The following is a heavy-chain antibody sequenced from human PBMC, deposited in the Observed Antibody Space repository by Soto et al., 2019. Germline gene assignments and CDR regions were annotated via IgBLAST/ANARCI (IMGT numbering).Heavy chain of an antibody. D-gene: IGHD6-19*01. Sequence: ASVKVSCKASGYTFTDYFIHWVRQAPGQGLEWIGWINPYSGGADLSQKFQGRVTMTRDTSISTAYMEVSSLRSDDTAVFYCARGGGSGWDYNWFDPWGQGTLVTVSS. CDR1: GYTFTDYF. CDR3: ARGGGSGWDYNWFDP. CDR2: INPYSGGA. V-gene: IGHV1-2*02. J-gene: IGHJ5*02.